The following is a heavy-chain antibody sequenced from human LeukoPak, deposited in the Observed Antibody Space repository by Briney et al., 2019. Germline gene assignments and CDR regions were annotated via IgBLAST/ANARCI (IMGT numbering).Heavy chain of an antibody. J-gene: IGHJ4*02. CDR1: GFSVSSNY. V-gene: IGHV3-53*05. Sequence: PGGSLRLSCAASGFSVSSNYMSWVRQAPGKGLEWVSVIYSGGSTYYADSVKGRFTISRDNFKNMLYLQMNSLRAEDTAVYYCARELSDESLDYWGQGTLVTVSS. CDR3: ARELSDESLDY. CDR2: IYSGGST.